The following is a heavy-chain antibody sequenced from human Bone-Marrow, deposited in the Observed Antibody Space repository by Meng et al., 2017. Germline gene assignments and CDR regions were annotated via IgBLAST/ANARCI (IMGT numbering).Heavy chain of an antibody. Sequence: GESLKISCAASGFTFSSYAMHWVRQAPGKGLEWVAVISYDGSNKYYADSVKGRFTIARDNSKNPPYLQMNSLRAEDTAVYYCARDGEDTYYDILTVYLSPPIDYWGQGTLVTVSS. J-gene: IGHJ4*02. D-gene: IGHD3-9*01. CDR3: ARDGEDTYYDILTVYLSPPIDY. V-gene: IGHV3-30*04. CDR1: GFTFSSYA. CDR2: ISYDGSNK.